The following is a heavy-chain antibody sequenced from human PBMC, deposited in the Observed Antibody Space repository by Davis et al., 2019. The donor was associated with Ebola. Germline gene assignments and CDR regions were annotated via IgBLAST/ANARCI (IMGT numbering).Heavy chain of an antibody. CDR1: GYTFTTYD. J-gene: IGHJ4*02. CDR2: MNPSSGNT. Sequence: ASVKVSCKASGYTFTTYDINWVRQATGQGLEWMGWMNPSSGNTGYAQKLQGRVTMTTDTSTSTAYMELRSLRSDDTAVYYCARGLPYYYDSSGSTPFDYWGQGTLVTVSS. V-gene: IGHV1-8*01. CDR3: ARGLPYYYDSSGSTPFDY. D-gene: IGHD3-22*01.